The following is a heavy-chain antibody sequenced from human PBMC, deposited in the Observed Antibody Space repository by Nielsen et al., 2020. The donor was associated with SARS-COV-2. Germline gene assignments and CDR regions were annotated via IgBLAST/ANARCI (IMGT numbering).Heavy chain of an antibody. CDR2: IWYDGSNK. J-gene: IGHJ6*02. CDR3: ARVPSTRDYGMDV. CDR1: EFTFSSYG. V-gene: IGHV3-33*01. Sequence: GGSLRLSCAASEFTFSSYGMHWVRQAPGKGLEWVAVIWYDGSNKYYADSVKGRFTISRDNSKNTLYLQMNSLRAEDTAVYYCARVPSTRDYGMDVWGQGTTVTVSS.